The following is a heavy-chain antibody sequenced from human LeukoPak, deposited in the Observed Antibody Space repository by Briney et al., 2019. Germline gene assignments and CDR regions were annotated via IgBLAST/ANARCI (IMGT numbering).Heavy chain of an antibody. D-gene: IGHD3-10*01. Sequence: SETLSLTCAVYGGSFSGYYWSWIRQPPGKGLEWIGEINHSGSTYYNPSLKSRVTISVDTSKNQFSLKVRSVTAADTAVYYCAGWFGELLSLFAYGGQGTLVTVSA. CDR1: GGSFSGYY. CDR3: AGWFGELLSLFAY. V-gene: IGHV4-34*01. J-gene: IGHJ4*02. CDR2: INHSGST.